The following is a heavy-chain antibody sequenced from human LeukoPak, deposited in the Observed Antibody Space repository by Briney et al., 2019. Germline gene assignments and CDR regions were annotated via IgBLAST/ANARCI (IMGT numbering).Heavy chain of an antibody. Sequence: GGSLRLSCAASGFTVSSNYMSWVRQAPGRGLEWVSVIYGGGTTYYADSVKGRFTISRDNSKNTLYLQMNSLRAEDTALYYCARDPGVAHWYFDLWGRGTLVTVSS. CDR2: IYGGGTT. CDR1: GFTVSSNY. V-gene: IGHV3-53*01. CDR3: ARDPGVAHWYFDL. J-gene: IGHJ2*01. D-gene: IGHD2-8*01.